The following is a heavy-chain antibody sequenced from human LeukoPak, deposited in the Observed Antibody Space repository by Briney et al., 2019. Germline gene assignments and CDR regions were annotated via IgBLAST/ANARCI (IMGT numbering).Heavy chain of an antibody. CDR2: IRSKAYGGTT. Sequence: GGSLRLSCTASGFTFGDYAMSWVRQAPGKGLEWVGFIRSKAYGGTTEYAASVKGRFTISRDDSKSIAYLQMNSLKTEDTAVYYCTRVWSGYDSYYYYGVDVWGQGTTVTVSS. D-gene: IGHD5-12*01. CDR1: GFTFGDYA. J-gene: IGHJ6*02. V-gene: IGHV3-49*04. CDR3: TRVWSGYDSYYYYGVDV.